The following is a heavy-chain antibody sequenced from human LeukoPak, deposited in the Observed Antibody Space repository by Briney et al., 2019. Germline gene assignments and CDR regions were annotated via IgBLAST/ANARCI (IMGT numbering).Heavy chain of an antibody. J-gene: IGHJ3*02. V-gene: IGHV3-53*01. D-gene: IGHD1-14*01. CDR1: GFTVSSNY. CDR3: ASAYTDDAFDI. Sequence: GGSLRLSCAASGFTVSSNYMSWVRQAPGKGLEWVSVIYSGGSTYYADSVKGRFTISRDNSKNTLYLQMNSLRAEDTAVYYCASAYTDDAFDIWGQGTLVTVSS. CDR2: IYSGGST.